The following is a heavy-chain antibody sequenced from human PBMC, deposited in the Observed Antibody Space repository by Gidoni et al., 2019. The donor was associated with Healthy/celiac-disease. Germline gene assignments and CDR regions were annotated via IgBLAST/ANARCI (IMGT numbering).Heavy chain of an antibody. V-gene: IGHV3-23*01. CDR3: AKDRATGTGEGAPYNWFDP. D-gene: IGHD1-1*01. J-gene: IGHJ5*02. Sequence: EVQLLESAGGFVQPGGSLRLSCAASESPFSSYAISWVRQSPGKGLECVTASSGSGGSTYYADSVKGRFTISRDNSKNTLYLQMNSLRAEDTAVYYCAKDRATGTGEGAPYNWFDPWGQGTLVTVSS. CDR2: SSGSGGST. CDR1: ESPFSSYA.